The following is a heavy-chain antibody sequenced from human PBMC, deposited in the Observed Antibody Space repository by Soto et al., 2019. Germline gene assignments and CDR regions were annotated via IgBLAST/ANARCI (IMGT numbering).Heavy chain of an antibody. CDR1: GYSFTINW. V-gene: IGHV5-51*01. CDR3: ARHQRDDASRKIDC. Sequence: GESLKISCQGSGYSFTINWIGWVRHMPGKGLEWMGIINPADSDIKYSPSFQGQVTISADKSIGTAYLQWSSLKASDTAMYYCARHQRDDASRKIDCWGQGTLVTVSS. D-gene: IGHD3-16*01. J-gene: IGHJ4*02. CDR2: INPADSDI.